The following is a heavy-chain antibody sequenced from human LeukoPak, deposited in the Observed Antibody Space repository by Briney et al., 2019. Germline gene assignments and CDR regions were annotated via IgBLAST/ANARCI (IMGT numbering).Heavy chain of an antibody. V-gene: IGHV5-51*01. CDR1: GYSFPTHW. Sequence: GESLKISCKGSGYSFPTHWIGWVRQIPGKGLEWMGIIYPGDSDTRYSPSFQGQVTLSADKSINTAYLQWINLKASDTAMYFCARLWGDRGGYLRYFFDFWGQGTLVSVSS. CDR2: IYPGDSDT. CDR3: ARLWGDRGGYLRYFFDF. J-gene: IGHJ4*02. D-gene: IGHD3-22*01.